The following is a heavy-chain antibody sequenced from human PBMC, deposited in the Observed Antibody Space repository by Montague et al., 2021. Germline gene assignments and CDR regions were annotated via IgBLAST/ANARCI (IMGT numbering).Heavy chain of an antibody. Sequence: SETLSLTCSVSGASLTDNSHHWVWIRQPPGQGLEWIGSDDCTARNNFKASLKSRAHISVDKTKNSFSLKLTSATAAATAFYFCARTNLGVERLDDWGHGVLVTVSS. CDR1: GASLTDNSHH. CDR3: ARTNLGVERLDD. D-gene: IGHD3-3*01. J-gene: IGHJ4*01. CDR2: DDCTARN. V-gene: IGHV4-39*02.